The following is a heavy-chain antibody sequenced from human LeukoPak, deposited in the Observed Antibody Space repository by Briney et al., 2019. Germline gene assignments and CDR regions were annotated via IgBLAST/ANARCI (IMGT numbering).Heavy chain of an antibody. CDR1: GFTFSSYA. D-gene: IGHD6-13*01. J-gene: IGHJ4*02. Sequence: GGSLRLSCAASGFTFSSYAMGWVRQAPGKGLEWVSAISGSGGSTYYADSVKGRFTISRGNSKNTLYLQMNSLRAEDTAVYYCAKNPTHSSSFVDYWGQGTLVTVSS. V-gene: IGHV3-23*01. CDR2: ISGSGGST. CDR3: AKNPTHSSSFVDY.